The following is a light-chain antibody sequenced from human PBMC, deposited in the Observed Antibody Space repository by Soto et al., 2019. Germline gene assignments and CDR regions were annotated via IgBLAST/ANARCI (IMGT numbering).Light chain of an antibody. CDR3: SSYTTSSTGV. CDR1: SSDIGVYNY. CDR2: EVS. V-gene: IGLV2-14*01. Sequence: QSVLTQPASVSGSPGHSITISCTGSSSDIGVYNYVSWYQHHPGKAPKVMIYEVSNRPSGVSSRFSGSKSANTASLTISGLQAEDEADYYCSSYTTSSTGVFGGGTKVTVL. J-gene: IGLJ3*02.